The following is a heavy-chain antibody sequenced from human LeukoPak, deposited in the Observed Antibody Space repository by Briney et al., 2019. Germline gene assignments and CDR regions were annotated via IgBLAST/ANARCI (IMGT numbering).Heavy chain of an antibody. CDR3: ASGGYYDSSGYLYYFDY. CDR1: GGSISSYY. D-gene: IGHD3-22*01. V-gene: IGHV4-4*07. CDR2: IYTSGST. Sequence: PSETLALTCTVSGGSISSYYWSWIRQPAGKGLEWIGRIYTSGSTNYNPSLKSRVTMSVDTSKNQFSLKLSSVTAADTAVYYCASGGYYDSSGYLYYFDYWGQGTLVTVSS. J-gene: IGHJ4*02.